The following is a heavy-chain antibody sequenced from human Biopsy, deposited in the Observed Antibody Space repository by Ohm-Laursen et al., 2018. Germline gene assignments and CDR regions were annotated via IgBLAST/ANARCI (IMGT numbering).Heavy chain of an antibody. CDR3: ARAGPYYSDF. CDR1: GFIFDDYA. Sequence: SLRLSCAASGFIFDDYAMHWVRQAPGKGLEWVSGISWDSGRIDYADSVQGRFTISRDNSKNTLYLQIDNLRAEDTALYYCARAGPYYSDFWGQGTLVTVSS. J-gene: IGHJ4*02. V-gene: IGHV3-9*01. CDR2: ISWDSGRI.